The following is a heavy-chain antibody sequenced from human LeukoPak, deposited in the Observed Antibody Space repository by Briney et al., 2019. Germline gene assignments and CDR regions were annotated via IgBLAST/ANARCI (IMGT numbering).Heavy chain of an antibody. Sequence: ASVKVSCKASGYTFTSYYMHWVRQAPGQGLEWMGIINPSGGSTSYAQKFQGRVTMTRDMSTSTVYMELSSLRSEDTAVYYCARSLTTVTTNAEYFQHWGQGTLVTVSS. J-gene: IGHJ1*01. V-gene: IGHV1-46*01. CDR2: INPSGGST. D-gene: IGHD4-17*01. CDR1: GYTFTSYY. CDR3: ARSLTTVTTNAEYFQH.